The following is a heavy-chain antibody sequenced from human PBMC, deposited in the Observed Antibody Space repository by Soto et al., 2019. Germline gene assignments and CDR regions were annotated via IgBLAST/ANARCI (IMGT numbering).Heavy chain of an antibody. Sequence: PGGSLRLSCAASGFTFNHYAMSWVRQAPGKGLEWVSIIIANGGTFYADSVKGRFTISRDNSKNTVYLQMSSPRVEDTAIYYCAKDYTVAADPSSVILFDYWGQGALVTVSS. CDR1: GFTFNHYA. J-gene: IGHJ4*02. CDR2: IIANGGT. V-gene: IGHV3-23*01. CDR3: AKDYTVAADPSSVILFDY. D-gene: IGHD2-15*01.